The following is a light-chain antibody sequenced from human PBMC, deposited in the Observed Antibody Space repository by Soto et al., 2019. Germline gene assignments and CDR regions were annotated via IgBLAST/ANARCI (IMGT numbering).Light chain of an antibody. J-gene: IGLJ2*01. Sequence: QSALTQPPSASGSPVRSVTISCTGTSSDVGGYNYVSWYQQHPGKAPKLMIYEVSKRPSGVPDRFSGSKSGNTASLTVSGLQAEDEADYYCSSYAGSNNVVFGGGTKLTVL. CDR3: SSYAGSNNVV. CDR1: SSDVGGYNY. V-gene: IGLV2-8*01. CDR2: EVS.